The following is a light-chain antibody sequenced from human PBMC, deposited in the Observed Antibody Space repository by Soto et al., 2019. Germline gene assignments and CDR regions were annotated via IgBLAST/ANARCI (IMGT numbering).Light chain of an antibody. CDR1: QNVNSN. CDR2: GAS. CDR3: QKYYNWPLT. Sequence: IVATQSPATLSFYPGERATLSCRASQNVNSNLAWYQQKPGQAPRFLIYGASTRATGIPARFSGSGSGTEFTLTINGLQSEDFATYHCQKYYNWPLTFGGGTKVDIK. V-gene: IGKV3-15*01. J-gene: IGKJ4*01.